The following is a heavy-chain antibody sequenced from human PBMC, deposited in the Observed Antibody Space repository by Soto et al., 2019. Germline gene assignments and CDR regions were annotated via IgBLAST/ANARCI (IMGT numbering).Heavy chain of an antibody. V-gene: IGHV3-23*01. J-gene: IGHJ4*02. Sequence: EAQLSESGGGLVQPGGALRLSCAASGFTLSSYAVSWVRQAPGKGLEWVSTISAGGGSTDYADSVKGRFTISGDISKNTLYLQMNSLRGDDTAVYYCANQYFDLWGQGTLVTGSS. CDR1: GFTLSSYA. CDR2: ISAGGGST. CDR3: ANQYFDL.